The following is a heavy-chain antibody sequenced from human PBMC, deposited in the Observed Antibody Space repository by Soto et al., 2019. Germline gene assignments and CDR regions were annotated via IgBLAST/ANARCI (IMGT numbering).Heavy chain of an antibody. D-gene: IGHD6-19*01. Sequence: EVQLLESGGDLVQPGGSLRLSCAASGFIFSNYAMTWVRQAPGKGPKWVSTFTSGGSTYYRDTVKGRFTISRDNSKNTLYLQMNSLRAEDTAVYYCARTDKYNSQSSGWANRFDYWGQGTLVTVSS. CDR2: FTSGGST. V-gene: IGHV3-23*01. CDR3: ARTDKYNSQSSGWANRFDY. CDR1: GFIFSNYA. J-gene: IGHJ4*02.